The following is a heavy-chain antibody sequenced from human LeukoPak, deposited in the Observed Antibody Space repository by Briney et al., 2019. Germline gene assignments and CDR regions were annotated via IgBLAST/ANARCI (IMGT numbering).Heavy chain of an antibody. CDR3: ATVASGWYPDY. V-gene: IGHV4-59*01. CDR1: GGSISSFY. CDR2: IDSSGIT. J-gene: IGHJ4*02. D-gene: IGHD6-19*01. Sequence: PSETLSLTCTVSGGSISSFYYTWIRQPPGKGLEGIGYIDSSGITNYNSSLNSRVTISLDTSQNQFSLKLNSVTAADTAVYYCATVASGWYPDYWGQGALVTVAS.